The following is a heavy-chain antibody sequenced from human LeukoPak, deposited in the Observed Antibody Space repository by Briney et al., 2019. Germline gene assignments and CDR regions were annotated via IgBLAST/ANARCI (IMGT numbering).Heavy chain of an antibody. CDR3: ARGGSWTTVFYYYYGMDV. CDR1: GGSINSYY. D-gene: IGHD4-11*01. J-gene: IGHJ6*02. CDR2: IYYSGST. Sequence: SETLSLTCTVSGGSINSYYWSWIRQHPGKGLEWIGYIYYSGSTYYNPSLKSRVTISVDTSKNQFSLKLSSVTAADTAVYYCARGGSWTTVFYYYYGMDVWGQGTTVTVSS. V-gene: IGHV4-59*06.